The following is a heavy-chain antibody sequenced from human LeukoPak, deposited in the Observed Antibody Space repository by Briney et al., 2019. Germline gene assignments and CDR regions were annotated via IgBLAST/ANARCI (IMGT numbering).Heavy chain of an antibody. V-gene: IGHV1-46*01. CDR3: ARFPYDSSGYYHNDYYYYGMDV. J-gene: IGHJ6*02. CDR2: INPSGGST. Sequence: ASVKVSCKASGYTFTSYYMHWVRQAPGQGLEWMGIINPSGGSTSYAQKFQGRVTMTRDTSTSTAYMELRSLRSDDTAVYYCARFPYDSSGYYHNDYYYYGMDVWGQGTTVTVSS. D-gene: IGHD3-22*01. CDR1: GYTFTSYY.